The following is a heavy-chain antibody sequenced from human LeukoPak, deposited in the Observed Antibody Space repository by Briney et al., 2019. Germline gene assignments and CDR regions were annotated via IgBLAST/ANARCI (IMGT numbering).Heavy chain of an antibody. CDR1: GYSFTSDW. CDR2: INPGDSDT. CDR3: ARLGDYYDSSGPEYYFDY. V-gene: IGHV5-51*01. Sequence: PGESLKISCKGSGYSFTSDWIGWVRQMPEKGLEWMGIINPGDSDTRYSPSFQGQVTISVDKSISTAYLQWSSLKASDTVMYYCARLGDYYDSSGPEYYFDYWGQGTLVTVSS. D-gene: IGHD3-22*01. J-gene: IGHJ4*02.